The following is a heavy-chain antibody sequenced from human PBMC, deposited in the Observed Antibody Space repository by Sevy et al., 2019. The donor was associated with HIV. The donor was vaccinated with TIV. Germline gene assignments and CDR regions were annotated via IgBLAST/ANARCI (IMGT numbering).Heavy chain of an antibody. J-gene: IGHJ4*01. Sequence: GGSLRLSCAASGFAFSSHAMHWVRQAPGKGLEWVAVISYEGTETFYAASVEGRFTISRDNSKSMLSLQINSLRPEETAVYYCAGDGGYSIKWYPLYWGHGTLVTVSS. CDR1: GFAFSSHA. CDR3: AGDGGYSIKWYPLY. V-gene: IGHV3-30-3*01. D-gene: IGHD6-13*01. CDR2: ISYEGTET.